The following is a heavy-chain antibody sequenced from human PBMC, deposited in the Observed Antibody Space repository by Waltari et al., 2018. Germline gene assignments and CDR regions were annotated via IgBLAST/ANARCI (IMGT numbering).Heavy chain of an antibody. Sequence: QVQLQESGPGLVKPSQTLSLTCTVSGGSISSGSYYWSWIRQPAGKGLEWIGYIYTSGSTNYNPSLKSRVTISVDTSKNQFSLKLSSVTAADTAVYYCAREDTAMVTIDYWGQGTLVTVSS. CDR1: GGSISSGSYY. CDR3: AREDTAMVTIDY. D-gene: IGHD5-18*01. CDR2: IYTSGST. V-gene: IGHV4-61*09. J-gene: IGHJ4*02.